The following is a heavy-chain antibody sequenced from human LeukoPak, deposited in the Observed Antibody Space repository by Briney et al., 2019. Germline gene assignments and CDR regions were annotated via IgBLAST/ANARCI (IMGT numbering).Heavy chain of an antibody. V-gene: IGHV7-4-1*02. Sequence: ASVKVSCKASGYTFTSYAMNWVRQAPGQGLEWMGWINTNTGNPTYAQGFTGRFVFSLDTSVSTAYLQVSSLKAEDTAVYYCARDPNYGDYVGWFDPWGQGTLVTVSS. J-gene: IGHJ5*02. CDR3: ARDPNYGDYVGWFDP. CDR1: GYTFTSYA. D-gene: IGHD4-17*01. CDR2: INTNTGNP.